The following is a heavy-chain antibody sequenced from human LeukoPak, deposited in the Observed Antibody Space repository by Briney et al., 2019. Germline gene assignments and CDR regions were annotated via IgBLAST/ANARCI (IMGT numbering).Heavy chain of an antibody. Sequence: PGGSLRLSCAASGFTFSSYAMHWVRQAPGKGLEWVAVISYDGSNKYYADSVKGRFTISRDNSKNTLYLQMNSLRAEDTAVYYCARGPAYYHDSSGYSLDYWGQGTLVTVSS. V-gene: IGHV3-30*04. D-gene: IGHD3-22*01. CDR1: GFTFSSYA. CDR3: ARGPAYYHDSSGYSLDY. CDR2: ISYDGSNK. J-gene: IGHJ4*02.